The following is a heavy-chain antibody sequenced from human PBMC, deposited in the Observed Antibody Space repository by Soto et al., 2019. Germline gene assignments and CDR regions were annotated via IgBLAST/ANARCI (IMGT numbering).Heavy chain of an antibody. Sequence: EEHLVESGGGLVHPGGSLRLSCAASGFSFSTSQMDWVRQAPGKGLEWVSYINDNSRAIFYADSVKGRFTISRDNAKNLLFLQMNSLRGEDTAVYYCAKDLTGYSMDVWGQGTTVTVSS. CDR1: GFSFSTSQ. D-gene: IGHD2-21*01. J-gene: IGHJ6*02. CDR2: INDNSRAI. V-gene: IGHV3-48*03. CDR3: AKDLTGYSMDV.